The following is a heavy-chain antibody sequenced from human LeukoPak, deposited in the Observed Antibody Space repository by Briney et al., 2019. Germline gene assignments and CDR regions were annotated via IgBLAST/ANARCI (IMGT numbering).Heavy chain of an antibody. J-gene: IGHJ6*03. CDR3: ARDNYYGSGSYYNVYYYYYYMDV. Sequence: ASVKVSCKASGYTFTSYGISWVRQAPGQGLEWMGWISAYNGNTNYAQKLQGRVTMTTDTSTSTAYMELRSLRSDDTAVYYCARDNYYGSGSYYNVYYYYYYMDVWGKGTTVTVSS. CDR1: GYTFTSYG. V-gene: IGHV1-18*01. D-gene: IGHD3-10*01. CDR2: ISAYNGNT.